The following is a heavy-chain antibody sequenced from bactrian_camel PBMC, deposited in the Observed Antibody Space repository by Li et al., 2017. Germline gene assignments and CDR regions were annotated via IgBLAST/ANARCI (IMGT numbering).Heavy chain of an antibody. Sequence: HVQLVESGGGSVQAGGSLKLSCVASGVTYNIYCMGWFRQPPGKEREEVAAIDSDGTATYAHSVKGRFTVAQDGAKNSLYLQMNDLKPEDTAMYFCAADPSCEGWVEGDNWGQGTQVTVS. V-gene: IGHV3S53*01. CDR2: IDSDGTA. D-gene: IGHD5*01. J-gene: IGHJ4*01. CDR3: AADPSCEGWVEGDN. CDR1: GVTYNIYC.